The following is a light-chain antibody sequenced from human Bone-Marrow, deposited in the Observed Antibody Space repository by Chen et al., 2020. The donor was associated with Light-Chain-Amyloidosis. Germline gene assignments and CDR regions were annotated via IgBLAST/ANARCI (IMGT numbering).Light chain of an antibody. J-gene: IGLJ2*01. CDR1: SRDVGSYNL. Sequence: QSALTQPASVSGSPGQSINISCTGPSRDVGSYNLVTWYQQHPGKAPKLMIFDVTKRPSGVSNRFSGSKSGNTASLTISGLQADDEADYYCCSYAGSTTYIVFGGGTKLTVL. V-gene: IGLV2-23*02. CDR3: CSYAGSTTYIV. CDR2: DVT.